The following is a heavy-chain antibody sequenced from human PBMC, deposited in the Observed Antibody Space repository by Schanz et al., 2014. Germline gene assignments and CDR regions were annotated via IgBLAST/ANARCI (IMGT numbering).Heavy chain of an antibody. D-gene: IGHD3-3*01. J-gene: IGHJ6*01. V-gene: IGHV3-11*01. CDR2: VSSYDTTV. Sequence: QVQLLESGGGLFKPGGSLRLSCAGSGFTFADYYMTWIRQAPGKGLEWISYVSSYDTTVSYADSVKGRFTISRDNATNSXYLQMNRLRTELTAVYYCARYGFRKFGVVYGLAVWGPGTTVTVSP. CDR3: ARYGFRKFGVVYGLAV. CDR1: GFTFADYY.